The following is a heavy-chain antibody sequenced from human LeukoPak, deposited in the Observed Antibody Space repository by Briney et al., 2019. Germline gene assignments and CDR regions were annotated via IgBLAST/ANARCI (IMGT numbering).Heavy chain of an antibody. CDR1: GYTFTSYG. Sequence: GASVKVSCKASGYTFTSYGISWVRQAPGQGLEWMGWISAYNDNTNYAQKLQGRVTMTTDTSTSTAYMELRSLRSDDTAVYYCARDQVEMATITSLDYWGQGTLVTVSS. D-gene: IGHD5-24*01. J-gene: IGHJ4*02. CDR2: ISAYNDNT. CDR3: ARDQVEMATITSLDY. V-gene: IGHV1-18*01.